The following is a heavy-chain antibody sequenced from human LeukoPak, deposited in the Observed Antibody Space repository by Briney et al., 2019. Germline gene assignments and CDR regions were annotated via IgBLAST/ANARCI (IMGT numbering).Heavy chain of an antibody. D-gene: IGHD4-17*01. CDR3: ARARDGDVDY. CDR1: GFTFSSYG. J-gene: IGHJ4*02. V-gene: IGHV3-30*02. CDR2: IRYDGRNK. Sequence: GGSLRLSCAASGFTFSSYGMHWVRQAPGKGLDWVAFIRYDGRNKYYADSVKGRFTISIDNAKNSMYLQMNSLRAEDTAVYYCARARDGDVDYWGQGTLVTVSS.